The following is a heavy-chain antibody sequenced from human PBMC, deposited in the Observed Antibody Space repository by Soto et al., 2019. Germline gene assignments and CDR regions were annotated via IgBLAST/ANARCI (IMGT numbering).Heavy chain of an antibody. Sequence: GASVKVSCKASGYTFTVYYMHWVRQAPGQGLEWMGWINPNSGGTNYAQKFQGWVTMTRDTSISTAYMELSRLRSDDTAVYYCARAVRRYSYGYEAGYWGQGTLVTASS. CDR3: ARAVRRYSYGYEAGY. CDR2: INPNSGGT. J-gene: IGHJ4*02. V-gene: IGHV1-2*04. D-gene: IGHD5-18*01. CDR1: GYTFTVYY.